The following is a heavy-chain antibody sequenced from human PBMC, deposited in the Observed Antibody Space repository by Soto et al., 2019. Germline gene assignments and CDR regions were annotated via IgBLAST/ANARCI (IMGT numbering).Heavy chain of an antibody. CDR2: IYYTGNT. J-gene: IGHJ4*02. D-gene: IGHD2-21*02. CDR1: GGSISSYY. Sequence: QVQLQDSGPGLVKPSETLSLTCTVSGGSISSYYWSWIRQPPGKGLEWIGNIYYTGNTNYNPSLKSRVTISVDMSKNQFSLKLSSVTAADTAVYYCARSGLWDCGGDCPLYWGQGTLVTVSS. CDR3: ARSGLWDCGGDCPLY. V-gene: IGHV4-59*08.